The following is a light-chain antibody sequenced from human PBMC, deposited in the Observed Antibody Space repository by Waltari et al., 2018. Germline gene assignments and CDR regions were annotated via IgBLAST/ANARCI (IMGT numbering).Light chain of an antibody. V-gene: IGKV3-11*01. CDR3: QQRRNWPPT. CDR1: QDVGGF. CDR2: DTS. J-gene: IGKJ2*01. Sequence: DIVLTQSPATLSLSPGERATLSCRSSQDVGGFIAWYQQSPGKAPRLLICDTSNRGTGIPTRFSGSGSGTDFTLTISSLEPEDFAHYYCQQRRNWPPTFGQGTSVE.